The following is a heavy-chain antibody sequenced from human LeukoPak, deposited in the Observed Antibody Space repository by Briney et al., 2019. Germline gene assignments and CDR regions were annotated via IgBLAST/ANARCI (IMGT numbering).Heavy chain of an antibody. CDR1: SYTFKSYG. J-gene: IGHJ6*02. D-gene: IGHD5-24*01. Sequence: GASVKVSCKASSYTFKSYGITWVRQAPGQGLEWMGWISAYNGNTNYEQKLQGRVTMTTDTSTSTAYMELRDLITNGTAVYYCARSRSPPVTNYYGMYVWGQGTTVTVSS. CDR2: ISAYNGNT. V-gene: IGHV1-18*01. CDR3: ARSRSPPVTNYYGMYV.